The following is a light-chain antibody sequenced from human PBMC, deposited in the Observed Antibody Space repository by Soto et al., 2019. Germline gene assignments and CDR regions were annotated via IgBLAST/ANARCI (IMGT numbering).Light chain of an antibody. CDR3: LLSYPGLTCANVL. V-gene: IGLV7-46*01. J-gene: IGLJ2*01. CDR2: DTN. Sequence: QTVVTQEPSLTVSPGGTVTLTCDSSTGAVTSSHYPYWFQQKPGQAPTTLIYDTNSRHSWTPARFSGSLLGGKGALTLSGAHPEDEADYYCLLSYPGLTCANVLFCGGTKVTVL. CDR1: TGAVTSSHY.